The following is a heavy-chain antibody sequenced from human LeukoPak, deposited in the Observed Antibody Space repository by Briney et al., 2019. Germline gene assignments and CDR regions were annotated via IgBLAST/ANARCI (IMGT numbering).Heavy chain of an antibody. CDR1: GFTFSSYD. V-gene: IGHV3-13*04. CDR2: IGTAGDT. Sequence: PGGSLRLSCAASGFTFSSYDMHWVRQATGKGLEWVSAIGTAGDTYYPGSVKGRFTISRENAKNSLYLQMNSLRAGDTAVYYCARAVVVVAANVIWFDPWGQGTLVTVSS. J-gene: IGHJ5*02. CDR3: ARAVVVVAANVIWFDP. D-gene: IGHD2-15*01.